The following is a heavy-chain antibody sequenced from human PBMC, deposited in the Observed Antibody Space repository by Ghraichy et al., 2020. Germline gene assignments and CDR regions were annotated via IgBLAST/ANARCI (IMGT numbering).Heavy chain of an antibody. Sequence: SQTLSLTCDVSGDSVSSESAAWNWIRQSPSRGLEWLGRTYCRSRCYNDYAVSVRGRITVTPDTSKNQFSLYLKSVTPDDSAVYYCGASRITTGTITYWGQGTLVTVSS. D-gene: IGHD1-1*01. CDR1: GDSVSSESAA. J-gene: IGHJ4*02. CDR2: TYCRSRCYN. V-gene: IGHV6-1*01. CDR3: GASRITTGTITY.